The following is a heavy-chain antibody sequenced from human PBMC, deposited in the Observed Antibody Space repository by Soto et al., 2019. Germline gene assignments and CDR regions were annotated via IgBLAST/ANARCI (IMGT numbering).Heavy chain of an antibody. V-gene: IGHV3-21*01. CDR2: ISSSSSYI. D-gene: IGHD5-12*01. CDR3: AGGVYSGYDLGKIYYFDY. Sequence: EVQLVESGGGLVKPGGSLRLSCAASGFTFSSYSMNWVRQAPGKGLEWVSSISSSSSYIYYADSVKGRFTISRDNAKNSLYLQMNSLRAEDTAVYYCAGGVYSGYDLGKIYYFDYWGQGTLVTVSS. J-gene: IGHJ4*02. CDR1: GFTFSSYS.